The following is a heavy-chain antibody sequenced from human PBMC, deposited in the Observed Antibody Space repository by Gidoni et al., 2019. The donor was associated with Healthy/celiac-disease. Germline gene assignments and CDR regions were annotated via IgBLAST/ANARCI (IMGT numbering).Heavy chain of an antibody. Sequence: QALLVQSGAEVKKPWPSVTASCKVSAYTLTELAMHCVRQAPGKGLEWMGGFDPEDGETIYAQKFQGRVTMTEDTSTDTAYMELSSLRSEDTAVYYCALRYFDFVGFDPWGQGTLVTVSS. CDR3: ALRYFDFVGFDP. D-gene: IGHD3-9*01. V-gene: IGHV1-24*01. J-gene: IGHJ5*02. CDR1: AYTLTELA. CDR2: FDPEDGET.